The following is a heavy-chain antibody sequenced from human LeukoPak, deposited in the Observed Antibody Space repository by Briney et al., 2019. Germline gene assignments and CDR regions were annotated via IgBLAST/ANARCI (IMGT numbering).Heavy chain of an antibody. Sequence: PGGSLRLSCAASGFTFSSYAMSWVRQAPGKVLEWVSAISGSGGSTYYADSVKGRFTISRDNSKNTLYLQMNSLRAEDTAVYYCANFLSRSRYCSSTSCERNFDYWGQGALVTVSS. CDR1: GFTFSSYA. CDR2: ISGSGGST. D-gene: IGHD2-2*01. V-gene: IGHV3-23*01. J-gene: IGHJ4*02. CDR3: ANFLSRSRYCSSTSCERNFDY.